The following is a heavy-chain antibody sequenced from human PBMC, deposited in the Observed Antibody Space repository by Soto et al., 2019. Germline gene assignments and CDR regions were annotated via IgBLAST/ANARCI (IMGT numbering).Heavy chain of an antibody. D-gene: IGHD2-21*02. J-gene: IGHJ4*02. CDR1: GGTFSSYA. Sequence: QVQLVQSGAEVKKPGSSVKVSCKASGGTFSSYAISWVRQAPGQGLEWMGGIIPIFGTANYAQKFQGIVTSTADESTSTAYMELSSLRSEDTAVYYCARVGYCGGDCYPYDYWGQGTLVTVSS. V-gene: IGHV1-69*01. CDR2: IIPIFGTA. CDR3: ARVGYCGGDCYPYDY.